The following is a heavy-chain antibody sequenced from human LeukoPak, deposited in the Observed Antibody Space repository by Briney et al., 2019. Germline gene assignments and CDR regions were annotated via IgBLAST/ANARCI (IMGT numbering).Heavy chain of an antibody. CDR3: ARVAAEVVGVPGAIGFGWLRRDYYYMDV. CDR1: GYTFTSYY. V-gene: IGHV1-46*01. D-gene: IGHD2-2*02. J-gene: IGHJ6*03. Sequence: ASVKVSCKASGYTFTSYYMHWVRLAPGEGLEWMGIINPSGGSTSYAQKFQGRVTMTRDMSTSTVYMELSSLRSEDTAVYYCARVAAEVVGVPGAIGFGWLRRDYYYMDVWGKGTTVTVSS. CDR2: INPSGGST.